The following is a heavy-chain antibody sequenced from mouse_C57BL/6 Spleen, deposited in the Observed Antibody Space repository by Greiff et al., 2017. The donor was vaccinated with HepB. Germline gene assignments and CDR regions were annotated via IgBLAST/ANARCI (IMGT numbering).Heavy chain of an antibody. J-gene: IGHJ3*01. Sequence: DVKLVESGGGLVKPGGSLKLSCAASGFTFSSYAMSWVRQTPEKRLEWVATISDGGSYTYYPDNVKGRFTISRDNAKNNLYLQMSHLKSEDTAMYYCARIYYDYDVFAYWGQGTLVTVSA. CDR2: ISDGGSYT. V-gene: IGHV5-4*03. D-gene: IGHD2-4*01. CDR3: ARIYYDYDVFAY. CDR1: GFTFSSYA.